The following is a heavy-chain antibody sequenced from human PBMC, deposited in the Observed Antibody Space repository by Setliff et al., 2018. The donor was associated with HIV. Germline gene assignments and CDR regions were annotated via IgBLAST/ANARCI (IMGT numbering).Heavy chain of an antibody. CDR2: VSYRGST. CDR1: GGSISSHY. V-gene: IGHV4-59*11. J-gene: IGHJ6*03. Sequence: LSLTCTVSGGSISSHYWSWIRQPPGKGLEWIGYVSYRGSTNYNPSLKSRVTISVDTSKNQFSLKLSSVTAADTAVYYCATGDYYYYMDVWGKGTTVTVSS. CDR3: ATGDYYYYMDV.